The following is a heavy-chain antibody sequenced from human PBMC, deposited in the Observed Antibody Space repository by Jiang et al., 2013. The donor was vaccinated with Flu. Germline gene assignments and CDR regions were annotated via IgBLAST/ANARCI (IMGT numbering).Heavy chain of an antibody. CDR2: VSHDGSNE. CDR3: AKDFLYCSGNSCLRAYNLKNYFDP. D-gene: IGHD2-15*01. Sequence: QLVESGGRAVQPGGSLRLSCAASGFTLSNYGVHWVRQAPGKGLEWVAVVSHDGSNEFYADSVKGRFTVSRDNSKNTLYLQMNSLRVEDTAVYYCAKDFLYCSGNSCLRAYNLKNYFDPWGQGALVTVSS. CDR1: GFTLSNYG. V-gene: IGHV3-30*18. J-gene: IGHJ5*02.